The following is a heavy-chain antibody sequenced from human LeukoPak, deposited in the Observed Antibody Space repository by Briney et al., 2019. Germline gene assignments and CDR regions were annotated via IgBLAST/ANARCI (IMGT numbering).Heavy chain of an antibody. CDR1: GFTFSTYS. D-gene: IGHD3-3*01. CDR3: ARVAGDFWSGYYYYYYYMDV. Sequence: EGSLRLSCAASGFTFSTYSMNWVRQAPGKGLEWVSYISSGSSTIYYADSVKGRFTISRDNAKNSLYLQMNSLRAEDTAVYYCARVAGDFWSGYYYYYYYMDVWGKGTTVTVSS. J-gene: IGHJ6*03. V-gene: IGHV3-48*04. CDR2: ISSGSSTI.